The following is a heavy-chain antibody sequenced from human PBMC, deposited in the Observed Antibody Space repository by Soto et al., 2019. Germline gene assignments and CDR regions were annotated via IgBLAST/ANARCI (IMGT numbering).Heavy chain of an antibody. D-gene: IGHD6-19*01. Sequence: GGSLRLSCAASGFTVSSNYMSWVRQAPGKGLEWVSVIYSGGSTYYADSVKGRFTISRDNSKNTLYLQMNSLRAEDTAVYYCARDGVAVAAPPVRLFNYYYYGMDVWGQGTTVTVSS. CDR3: ARDGVAVAAPPVRLFNYYYYGMDV. J-gene: IGHJ6*02. CDR1: GFTVSSNY. CDR2: IYSGGST. V-gene: IGHV3-66*01.